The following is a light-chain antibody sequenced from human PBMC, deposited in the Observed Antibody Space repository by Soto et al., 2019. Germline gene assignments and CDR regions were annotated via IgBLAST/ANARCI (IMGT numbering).Light chain of an antibody. CDR2: DAS. CDR1: QDISNY. J-gene: IGKJ5*01. Sequence: DIQMTQSPSSLSASVGDRVTITCQASQDISNYLNWYQQKPGKAPKLLIYDASNLETGVPSRFSGSGSGTDFTFTISSLQPEDIATYYCQQLKSYPITFGQGTRLEI. CDR3: QQLKSYPIT. V-gene: IGKV1-33*01.